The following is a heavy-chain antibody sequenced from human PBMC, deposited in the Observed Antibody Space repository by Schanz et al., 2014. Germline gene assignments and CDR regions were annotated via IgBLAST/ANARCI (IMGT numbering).Heavy chain of an antibody. CDR2: IRYDGSSK. V-gene: IGHV3-30*02. D-gene: IGHD3-22*01. CDR3: AKEDRNHNSDYVY. J-gene: IGHJ4*02. Sequence: QVQLVQSEGGVVQPGGSLRLSCAASGFTFTSYSMHWVRQAPGRGLEWVAFIRYDGSSKYYADSVRGRFTISRDDSKNTLYLQMNSLRPEDTAVYYCAKEDRNHNSDYVYWGQGTLVTVSS. CDR1: GFTFTSYS.